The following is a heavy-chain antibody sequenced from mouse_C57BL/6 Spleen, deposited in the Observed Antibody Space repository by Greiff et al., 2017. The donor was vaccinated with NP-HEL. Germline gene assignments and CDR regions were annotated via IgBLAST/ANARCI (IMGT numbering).Heavy chain of an antibody. Sequence: EVHLVESGGGLVKPGGSLKLSCAASGFTFSDYGMHWVRQAPEKGLEWVAYISSGSSTIYYADTVKGRFTISRDNAKNTLFLQMTSLRSEDTAMYYCAKNYYGNYWFAYWGQGTLVTVSA. CDR1: GFTFSDYG. V-gene: IGHV5-17*01. J-gene: IGHJ3*01. D-gene: IGHD2-1*01. CDR3: AKNYYGNYWFAY. CDR2: ISSGSSTI.